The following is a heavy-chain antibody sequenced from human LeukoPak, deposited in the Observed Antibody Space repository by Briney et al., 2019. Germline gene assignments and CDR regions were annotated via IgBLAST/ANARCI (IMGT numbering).Heavy chain of an antibody. J-gene: IGHJ4*02. CDR2: ISGSGDST. Sequence: GGSLRLSCAVSGFTFSIYSMSWVRQAPGKGLEWVSGISGSGDSTYYADSVRGRYTISRDNSKNTLYLQMNGLRAEDTAVYFRARRSGVAVAGAFDYWGQGTLVTVSS. D-gene: IGHD6-19*01. CDR3: ARRSGVAVAGAFDY. CDR1: GFTFSIYS. V-gene: IGHV3-23*01.